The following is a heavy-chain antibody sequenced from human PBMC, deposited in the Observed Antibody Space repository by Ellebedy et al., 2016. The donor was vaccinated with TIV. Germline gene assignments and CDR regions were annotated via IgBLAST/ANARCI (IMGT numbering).Heavy chain of an antibody. CDR3: AGGQFHWFDP. J-gene: IGHJ5*02. CDR1: GGTFSSYA. D-gene: IGHD3-16*01. V-gene: IGHV1-69*13. CDR2: IIPIFGTA. Sequence: AASVKVSCKASGGTFSSYAIRWVRQAPGQGLEWMGGIIPIFGTANYAQKFQGRVTITADESTSTVYMELSSLRSEDTAVYYCAGGQFHWFDPWGQGTLVTVSS.